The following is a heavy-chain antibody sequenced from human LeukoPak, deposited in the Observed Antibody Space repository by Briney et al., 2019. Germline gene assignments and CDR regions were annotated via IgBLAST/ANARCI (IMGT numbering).Heavy chain of an antibody. J-gene: IGHJ4*02. CDR1: GYTFIDYY. CDR2: INLNSGST. Sequence: ASVKVSCKASGYTFIDYYMHWVRQAPGHGLEWLGWINLNSGSTHYVQKFQGRATMTRDTSISTAHMELDGLRYDDTAVYYCTRGGDDEGPNYFDYWGQGTLVTVSS. D-gene: IGHD3-10*01. V-gene: IGHV1-2*02. CDR3: TRGGDDEGPNYFDY.